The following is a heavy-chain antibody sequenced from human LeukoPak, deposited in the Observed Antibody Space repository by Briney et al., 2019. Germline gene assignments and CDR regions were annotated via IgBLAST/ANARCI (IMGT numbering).Heavy chain of an antibody. V-gene: IGHV3-66*02. CDR3: ARATSPTVLDAFDI. D-gene: IGHD4-17*01. CDR1: GFTVSSNY. Sequence: GGSLRLSCAASGFTVSSNYMSWVRQAPGKGLEWVSVIYSGGSTYYADSVKGRFTISRDNSKNTLYLQMNSPRAEDTAVYYCARATSPTVLDAFDIWGQGTMVTASS. J-gene: IGHJ3*02. CDR2: IYSGGST.